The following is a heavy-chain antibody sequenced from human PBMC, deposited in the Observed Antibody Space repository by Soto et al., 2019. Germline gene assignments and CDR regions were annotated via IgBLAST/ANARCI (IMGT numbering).Heavy chain of an antibody. CDR3: ARSKTDYSRFDY. J-gene: IGHJ4*02. D-gene: IGHD3-9*01. Sequence: QVQLVQSGAEVKKPGASVILSCKASGYTFTRNAIHWVRQAPGQRREWIGKIDAGNGNTKYSQKFQGRVTIARDTSASAVYMELNTLESEDTSIYFCARSKTDYSRFDYWGQGTLVTVSS. CDR1: GYTFTRNA. CDR2: IDAGNGNT. V-gene: IGHV1-3*01.